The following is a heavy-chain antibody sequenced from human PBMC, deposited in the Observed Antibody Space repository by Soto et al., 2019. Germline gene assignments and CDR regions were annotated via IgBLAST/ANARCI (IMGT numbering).Heavy chain of an antibody. Sequence: QVQLVESGGGVVQPGRSLRLSCAASGFTFSSYAMHWVRQAPGKGLEWVAGISYDGSNKYYADSVKGRFTISRDNSKNTLYLQMNSLTAEDTAAYYCASLGRCSDYWGQGTLVTVSS. CDR3: ASLGRCSDY. J-gene: IGHJ4*02. V-gene: IGHV3-30-3*01. D-gene: IGHD3-10*02. CDR1: GFTFSSYA. CDR2: ISYDGSNK.